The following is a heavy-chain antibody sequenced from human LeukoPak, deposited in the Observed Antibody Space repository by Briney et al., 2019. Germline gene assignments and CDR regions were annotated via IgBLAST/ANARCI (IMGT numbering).Heavy chain of an antibody. D-gene: IGHD6-13*01. V-gene: IGHV4-59*01. CDR3: ARISSSNWYNERGAFDV. Sequence: SETLSLTCTVSGGSLSSYYWSWVRQPPGKGLEWIGSVYYTGSTNYSPSLKSRVTISVDTSKNQFSLKLRSVTAADTAVYYCARISSSNWYNERGAFDVWGQGTMVTVSS. J-gene: IGHJ3*01. CDR1: GGSLSSYY. CDR2: VYYTGST.